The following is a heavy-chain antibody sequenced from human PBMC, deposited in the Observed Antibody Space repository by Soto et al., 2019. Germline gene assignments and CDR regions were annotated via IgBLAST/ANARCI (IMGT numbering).Heavy chain of an antibody. V-gene: IGHV3-23*01. Sequence: GGSLRLSCAASGFTFSSYAMSWVRQAPGKGLEWVSAISGSAGSTYYADSVKGRFTISRDNSKNTLYLQMNSLRAEDTAVYYCAKDITQVGYNWNYYYYYGMDVWGQGTTVTVSS. CDR1: GFTFSSYA. CDR3: AKDITQVGYNWNYYYYYGMDV. CDR2: ISGSAGST. D-gene: IGHD1-20*01. J-gene: IGHJ6*02.